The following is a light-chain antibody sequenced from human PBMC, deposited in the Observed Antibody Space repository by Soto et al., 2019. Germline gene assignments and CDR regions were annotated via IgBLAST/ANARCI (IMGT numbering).Light chain of an antibody. Sequence: SYELTQPPSVSVAPGKTARITCGGNNIGSKSVHWYQQKPGQAPVLVIYYDSDRPSGIPERFSGSNSGNTATLTISRVEARDEADYHCQVSDSSSALLVFGGGTKLTVL. J-gene: IGLJ3*02. CDR1: NIGSKS. CDR3: QVSDSSSALLV. V-gene: IGLV3-21*04. CDR2: YDS.